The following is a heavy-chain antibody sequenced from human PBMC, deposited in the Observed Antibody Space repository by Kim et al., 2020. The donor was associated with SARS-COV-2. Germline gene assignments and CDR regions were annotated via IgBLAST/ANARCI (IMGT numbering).Heavy chain of an antibody. D-gene: IGHD2-2*01. CDR3: ARREAGANYFDS. J-gene: IGHJ4*02. Sequence: NPNPSPKSRVPMSVDTSKDQFSLKLTSVTAADTAVYYCARREAGANYFDSWGQGTLVTVSS. V-gene: IGHV4-4*07.